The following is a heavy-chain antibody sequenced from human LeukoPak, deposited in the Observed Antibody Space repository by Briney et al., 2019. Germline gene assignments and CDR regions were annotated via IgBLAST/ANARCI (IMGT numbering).Heavy chain of an antibody. CDR1: GYRLTNNW. D-gene: IGHD6-13*01. CDR3: VRFGLTSSLDY. J-gene: IGHJ4*02. Sequence: GESLKISCKISGYRLTNNWIGWVRQVPGKGLEWMGLIYPGDFDTTYSPSFRGQVTFSVDASISTAYLQLSGLRASDTAIYYCVRFGLTSSLDYWDQGTLVTVSS. CDR2: IYPGDFDT. V-gene: IGHV5-51*01.